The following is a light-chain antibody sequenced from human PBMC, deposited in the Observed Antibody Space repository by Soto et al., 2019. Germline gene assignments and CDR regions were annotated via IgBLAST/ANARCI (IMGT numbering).Light chain of an antibody. CDR1: QDITNC. CDR3: QQDLRPPLT. J-gene: IGKJ3*01. Sequence: DIQMTQSPSSLSASVGDRVTITCQASQDITNCLNWYHQKPGKAPGLLIYAASTLQRGVPSRFSASGSGTDFTLTISSLQPEDFATYYCQQDLRPPLTFGPGTKVDIK. CDR2: AAS. V-gene: IGKV1-39*01.